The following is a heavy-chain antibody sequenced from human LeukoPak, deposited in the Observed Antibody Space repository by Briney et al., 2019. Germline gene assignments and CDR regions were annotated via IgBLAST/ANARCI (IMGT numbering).Heavy chain of an antibody. CDR3: AKGDDYYDSSGYPY. V-gene: IGHV3-30*02. Sequence: GGSLRLSCAASGFTFSSYGMHWVRQAPGKGLEWVAFIRYDGSNKYYADSVKGRFIISRDNSKNTLYLQMNSLRAEDTAVYYCAKGDDYYDSSGYPYWGQGTLVTVSS. CDR1: GFTFSSYG. J-gene: IGHJ4*02. D-gene: IGHD3-22*01. CDR2: IRYDGSNK.